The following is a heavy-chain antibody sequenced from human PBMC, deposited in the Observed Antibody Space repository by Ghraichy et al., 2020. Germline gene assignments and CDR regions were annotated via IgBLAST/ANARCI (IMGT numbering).Heavy chain of an antibody. Sequence: SETLSLTCTVSGGSISSSSYYWGWIRQPPGKGLEWIGSIYYSGSTYYNPSLKSRVTISVDTSKNQFSLKLSSVTAADTAVYYCASSVDTAMVFDYWGQGTLVTVSS. CDR1: GGSISSSSYY. V-gene: IGHV4-39*07. D-gene: IGHD5-18*01. CDR2: IYYSGST. CDR3: ASSVDTAMVFDY. J-gene: IGHJ4*02.